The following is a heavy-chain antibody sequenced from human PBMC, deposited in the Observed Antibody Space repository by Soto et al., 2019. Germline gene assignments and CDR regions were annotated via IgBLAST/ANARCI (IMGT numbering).Heavy chain of an antibody. V-gene: IGHV4-34*01. D-gene: IGHD3-16*01. J-gene: IGHJ4*02. CDR3: ARSPTFYNYVWGNSTY. CDR2: VNLSGNT. CDR1: GASFSPYH. Sequence: SETLSLTCAIYGASFSPYHWSWIRQSPGKGLEWIGEVNLSGNTYYNPSFKTRVTMSVDVSKNQFSLKMGSLTAADTAIYYCARSPTFYNYVWGNSTYWGQGALVTVSS.